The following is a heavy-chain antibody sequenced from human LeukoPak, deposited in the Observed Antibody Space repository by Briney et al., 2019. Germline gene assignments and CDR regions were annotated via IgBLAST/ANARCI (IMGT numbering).Heavy chain of an antibody. V-gene: IGHV4-38-2*02. J-gene: IGHJ3*01. Sequence: SETLSLTCTVSGYSISSGYYWGWIRQPPGKGLEWLGSIYHRGSTFYNPSLKSRVTMSVDTSKNQFSLRLTSVTAADTAMYYCARITANGGSDDAFDVWGQGTMIIVSS. CDR3: ARITANGGSDDAFDV. D-gene: IGHD2-21*01. CDR2: IYHRGST. CDR1: GYSISSGYY.